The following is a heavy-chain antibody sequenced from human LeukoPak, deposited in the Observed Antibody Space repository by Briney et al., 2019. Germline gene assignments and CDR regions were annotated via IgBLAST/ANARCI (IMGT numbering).Heavy chain of an antibody. CDR1: GDSVSSNSAA. J-gene: IGHJ3*02. Sequence: SQTLSLTCAISGDSVSSNSAAWNWIRQSPSRGLEWLGRTYYRSKWYNDYAVSVKSRITINPDTSKNQFSLQLNSVTPEDTAVYYCARAIARIAARPQAFDIWGQGTMVTVSS. CDR3: ARAIARIAARPQAFDI. D-gene: IGHD6-6*01. V-gene: IGHV6-1*01. CDR2: TYYRSKWYN.